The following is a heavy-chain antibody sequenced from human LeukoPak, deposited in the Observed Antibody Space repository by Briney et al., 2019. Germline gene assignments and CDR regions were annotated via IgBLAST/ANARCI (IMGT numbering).Heavy chain of an antibody. D-gene: IGHD3-10*01. J-gene: IGHJ4*02. CDR2: IKSKTDGGTT. CDR1: GFTFSSYA. V-gene: IGHV3-15*01. Sequence: GGSLRLSCAASGFTFSSYAMSWVRQAPGKGLEWVGRIKSKTDGGTTDYAAPVKGRFTISRDDSKNTLYLQMNSLKTEDTAVYYCTTVPIGGVLLLWFGEPEDYWGQGTLVTVSS. CDR3: TTVPIGGVLLLWFGEPEDY.